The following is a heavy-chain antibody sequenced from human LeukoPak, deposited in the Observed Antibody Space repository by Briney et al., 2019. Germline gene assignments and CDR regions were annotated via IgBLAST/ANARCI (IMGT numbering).Heavy chain of an antibody. CDR2: IYYSGST. V-gene: IGHV4-59*11. CDR1: GGSISSHY. J-gene: IGHJ6*03. CDR3: AREGRYFDWLTTQYYYYMDV. Sequence: SETLSLTCTVSGGSISSHYWSWIRQPPGKGLEWIGNIYYSGSTNYNPSLKSRVTISVDTSKNQFSLKLSSVTAADTAVYYCAREGRYFDWLTTQYYYYMDVWGKGTTVTVSS. D-gene: IGHD3-9*01.